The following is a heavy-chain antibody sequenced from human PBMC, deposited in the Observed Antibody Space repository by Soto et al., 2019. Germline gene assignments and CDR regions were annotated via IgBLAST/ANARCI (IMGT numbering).Heavy chain of an antibody. CDR2: IYYSGST. J-gene: IGHJ4*02. V-gene: IGHV4-59*08. Sequence: SETLSLTCTVSGGSISSYYWSWIRQPPGKGLEWIGYIYYSGSTNYNPSLKSRVTISVDTSKNQFSLKLSSVTAADTAVYYCARLRDYIWGSYVRKPDYFDYWGQGTLVTVSS. CDR1: GGSISSYY. D-gene: IGHD3-16*01. CDR3: ARLRDYIWGSYVRKPDYFDY.